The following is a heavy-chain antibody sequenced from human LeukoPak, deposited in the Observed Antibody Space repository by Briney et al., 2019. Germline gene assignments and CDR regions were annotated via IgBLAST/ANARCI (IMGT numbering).Heavy chain of an antibody. CDR3: AIEGGSYTKGWN. J-gene: IGHJ3*01. Sequence: QPGGSLRLSCAASGFTFSNYAMTWVRQAPGKGLEWVSGISGGGGTTYYAASVKGRFTISRDNSKNTLFLQMNALRAEDTAVYYCAIEGGSYTKGWNWGQGTMVTVSS. D-gene: IGHD1-26*01. CDR1: GFTFSNYA. CDR2: ISGGGGTT. V-gene: IGHV3-23*01.